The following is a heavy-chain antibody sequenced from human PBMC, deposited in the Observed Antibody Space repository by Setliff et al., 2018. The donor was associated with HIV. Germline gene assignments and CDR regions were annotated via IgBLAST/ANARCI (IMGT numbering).Heavy chain of an antibody. Sequence: GGSLRLSCAASGFTFSSYTMNWVRQAPGRGLEWVSSISSSSSYIHYADSVKGRFTISRDNAKNSLYLQMNSLRAEDTAVYYCAREPSTVTTDYFDYWGQGTLVTVSS. D-gene: IGHD4-17*01. V-gene: IGHV3-21*01. CDR3: AREPSTVTTDYFDY. J-gene: IGHJ4*02. CDR1: GFTFSSYT. CDR2: ISSSSSYI.